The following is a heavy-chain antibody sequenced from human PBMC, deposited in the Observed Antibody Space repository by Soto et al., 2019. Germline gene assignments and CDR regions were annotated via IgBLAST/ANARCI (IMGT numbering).Heavy chain of an antibody. CDR3: ARDPGYGRGVSFDP. J-gene: IGHJ5*02. CDR1: GFSVSDNY. V-gene: IGHV3-66*01. D-gene: IGHD2-8*01. Sequence: EVQLVASGGGLVQPGGSLRLSCAASGFSVSDNYMSWVRQAPGKGLERISVIYSSGDTYYADSVKGRLTISRDNSRNTLYLQINDLRVEDTAIYYCARDPGYGRGVSFDPWGQGIPVTVSS. CDR2: IYSSGDT.